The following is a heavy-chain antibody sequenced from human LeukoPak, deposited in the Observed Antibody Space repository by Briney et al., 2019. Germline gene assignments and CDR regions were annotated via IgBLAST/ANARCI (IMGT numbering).Heavy chain of an antibody. D-gene: IGHD4-23*01. J-gene: IGHJ4*02. CDR1: GGSISSYY. CDR2: IYYSGST. Sequence: SETLSLTCTVSGGSISSYYWSWIRQPPGKGLEWIGYIYYSGSTNYNPSLKSRVTISVDTSKNQFSLKLSSVTAADTAVYYCARLLTTVVTDYFDYWGQGTLVTVSS. V-gene: IGHV4-59*08. CDR3: ARLLTTVVTDYFDY.